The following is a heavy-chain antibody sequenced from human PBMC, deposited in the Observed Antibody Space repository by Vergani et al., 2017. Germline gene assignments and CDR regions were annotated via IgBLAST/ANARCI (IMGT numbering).Heavy chain of an antibody. CDR1: GGSISSYY. CDR3: ARADSSSWQTQYYFDY. D-gene: IGHD6-13*01. CDR2: IYYSGST. V-gene: IGHV4-59*01. J-gene: IGHJ4*02. Sequence: QVQLQESGPGLVKPSETLSLTCTVSGGSISSYYWSWIRQPPGKGLEWIGYIYYSGSTNYNPSLKSRVTISVDTSKKQFSLKLSSVTAADTDVYYCARADSSSWQTQYYFDYWGQGTLVTVSS.